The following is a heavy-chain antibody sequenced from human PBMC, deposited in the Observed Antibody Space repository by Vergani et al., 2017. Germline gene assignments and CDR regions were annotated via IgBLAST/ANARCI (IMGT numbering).Heavy chain of an antibody. CDR2: IIPSLATT. Sequence: QVQLVQSGAEVKKPGSSVKVSCKASGGTFSSYALNWVWQAPGQGLEWMGSIIPSLATTIYAQKFQGGVTITADESTSTAYMELSSLKSEDTAVFYCARATCSGGSCYRGFEYWGQGSLITVSS. CDR3: ARATCSGGSCYRGFEY. CDR1: GGTFSSYA. V-gene: IGHV1-69*11. J-gene: IGHJ4*02. D-gene: IGHD2-15*01.